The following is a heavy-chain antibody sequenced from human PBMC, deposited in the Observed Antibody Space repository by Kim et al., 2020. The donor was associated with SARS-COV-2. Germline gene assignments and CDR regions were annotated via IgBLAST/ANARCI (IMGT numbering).Heavy chain of an antibody. J-gene: IGHJ4*02. V-gene: IGHV3-23*01. D-gene: IGHD3-10*01. CDR3: RAKVSYNL. CDR2: T. Sequence: TDHADSVKGRFAISIDNSKNTLYLQMNDLRAEDTAVYDCRAKVSYNLWGQGTLVTVSS.